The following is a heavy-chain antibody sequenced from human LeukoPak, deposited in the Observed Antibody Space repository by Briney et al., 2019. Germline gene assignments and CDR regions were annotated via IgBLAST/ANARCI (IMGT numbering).Heavy chain of an antibody. J-gene: IGHJ4*02. Sequence: GGSLRLSCAASGFTFSSYSMNWVRQAPGKGLEWVSYISSSSSTIYYADSVKGRFTISRDNSKNTLYLQMNSLRAEDTAIYYCATYRQVLLPFESWGQGTLVTVSS. CDR1: GFTFSSYS. CDR3: ATYRQVLLPFES. CDR2: ISSSSSTI. D-gene: IGHD2-8*02. V-gene: IGHV3-48*01.